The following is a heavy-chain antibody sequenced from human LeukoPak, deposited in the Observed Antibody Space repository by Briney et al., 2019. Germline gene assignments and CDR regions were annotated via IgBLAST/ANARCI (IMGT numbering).Heavy chain of an antibody. D-gene: IGHD1-1*01. CDR1: GFSFSSHA. CDR3: ANEVRPNDY. Sequence: PGGSLRLSCAASGFSFSSHAMCWVRQAPGKGLEWVSSIDISSGSTYYADSVQGRFTISRDNSKNTLYLQMNSLRAEDTALYYCANEVRPNDYWGQGTLVTVSS. CDR2: IDISSGST. J-gene: IGHJ4*02. V-gene: IGHV3-23*01.